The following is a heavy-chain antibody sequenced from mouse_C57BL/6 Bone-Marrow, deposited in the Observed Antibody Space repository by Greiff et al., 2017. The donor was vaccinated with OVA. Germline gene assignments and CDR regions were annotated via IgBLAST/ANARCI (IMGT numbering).Heavy chain of an antibody. Sequence: QVQLQQSGPELVKPGASVKISCKASGYAFSSSWMNWVKQRPGKGLEWIGRIYPGDGDTNYNGKFKGKATLTADKSSSTAYMQLSSLTSEDSAVYFCARKAIYDGYYAYWGQGTLVTVSA. J-gene: IGHJ3*01. V-gene: IGHV1-82*01. CDR1: GYAFSSSW. CDR3: ARKAIYDGYYAY. D-gene: IGHD2-3*01. CDR2: IYPGDGDT.